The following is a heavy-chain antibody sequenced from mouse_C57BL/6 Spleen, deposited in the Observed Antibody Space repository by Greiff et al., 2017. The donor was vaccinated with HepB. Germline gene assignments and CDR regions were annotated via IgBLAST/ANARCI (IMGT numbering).Heavy chain of an antibody. CDR3: ARYDGYYPAWFAY. V-gene: IGHV1-22*01. Sequence: VQLQQSGPELVKPGASVKMSCKASGYTFTDYNMHWVKQSHGKSLEWIGYINPNNGGTSYNQKFKGKATLPVNKSSSTAYMELRSLTSEDSAVYYCARYDGYYPAWFAYWGQGTLVTVSA. CDR1: GYTFTDYN. CDR2: INPNNGGT. D-gene: IGHD2-3*01. J-gene: IGHJ3*01.